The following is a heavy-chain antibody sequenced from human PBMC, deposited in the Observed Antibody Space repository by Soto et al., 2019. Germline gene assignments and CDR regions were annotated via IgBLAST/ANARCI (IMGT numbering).Heavy chain of an antibody. CDR3: AKDPNSSGWYGYYYYYMDV. Sequence: ESGGGVVQPGRSQRLSCAASGFTFSSYGMHWVRQAPGKGLEWVAVISYDGSNKYYADCVKGRFTISRDNSKNTLYLQMNSLRAEDTAVYYCAKDPNSSGWYGYYYYYMDVWGRGTTVTVSS. J-gene: IGHJ6*03. D-gene: IGHD6-19*01. CDR2: ISYDGSNK. V-gene: IGHV3-30*18. CDR1: GFTFSSYG.